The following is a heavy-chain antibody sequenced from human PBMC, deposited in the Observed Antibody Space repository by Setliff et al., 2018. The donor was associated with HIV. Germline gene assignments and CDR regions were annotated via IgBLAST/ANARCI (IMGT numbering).Heavy chain of an antibody. Sequence: SETLSLTCSVSGHSIRSGYYWGWIRQPPGKGLEWIGTMYHSGSTYYNPSLQGRVTMFFDTSEDHFSLKLSSVTAADTAVYYCASRWGSYYDTNGHPFDYWGQGTLVTVSS. CDR2: MYHSGST. J-gene: IGHJ4*02. V-gene: IGHV4-38-2*01. D-gene: IGHD3-22*01. CDR1: GHSIRSGYY. CDR3: ASRWGSYYDTNGHPFDY.